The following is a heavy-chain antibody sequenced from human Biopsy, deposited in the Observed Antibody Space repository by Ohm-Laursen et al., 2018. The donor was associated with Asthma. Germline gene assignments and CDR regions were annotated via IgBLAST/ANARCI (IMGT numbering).Heavy chain of an antibody. CDR3: SRDTLGYYFDI. CDR1: GTHFGSYN. J-gene: IGHJ4*02. Sequence: SLRLSCAASGTHFGSYNMHWARQAPGKGLEWVAVITFDGSTQHYGDSVKGRFTLSRDNSKNMLFLQMNSLRAEDTAVYYCSRDTLGYYFDIWGQGTQVTVSS. V-gene: IGHV3-30-3*01. CDR2: ITFDGSTQ. D-gene: IGHD6-13*01.